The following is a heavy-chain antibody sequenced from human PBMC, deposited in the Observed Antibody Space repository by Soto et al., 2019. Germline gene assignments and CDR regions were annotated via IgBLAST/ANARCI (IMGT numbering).Heavy chain of an antibody. CDR1: GLTFSSYA. V-gene: IGHV3-23*01. CDR2: ISGSGGST. Sequence: PGGSLRLSCAAYGLTFSSYAMSWVRQAPGKGLEWVSAISGSGGSTYYADSVKGRFTISRDNSKNTLYLQMNSLRAEDTAVYYCAKDGAVAGTYYYYYYYGMDVWGQGTTVTVSS. J-gene: IGHJ6*02. CDR3: AKDGAVAGTYYYYYYYGMDV. D-gene: IGHD6-19*01.